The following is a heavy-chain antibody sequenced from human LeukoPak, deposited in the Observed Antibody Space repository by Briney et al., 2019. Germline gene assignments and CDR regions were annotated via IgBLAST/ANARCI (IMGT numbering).Heavy chain of an antibody. CDR3: ARMAHSGWFINWFDP. Sequence: GASVKVSCKASGYTFTSYGISWVRQAPGQGLEWMGWISAYNGNTNYAQKLQGRVTMTTDTSTSTAYMELSSLRSEDTAMYYCARMAHSGWFINWFDPWGQGTLVTVSS. V-gene: IGHV1-18*01. CDR2: ISAYNGNT. D-gene: IGHD6-19*01. CDR1: GYTFTSYG. J-gene: IGHJ5*02.